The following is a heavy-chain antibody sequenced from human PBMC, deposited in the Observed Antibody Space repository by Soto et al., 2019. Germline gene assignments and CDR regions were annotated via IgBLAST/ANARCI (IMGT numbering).Heavy chain of an antibody. J-gene: IGHJ4*02. CDR2: ISYDGSNK. CDR1: GFTFSSHA. V-gene: IGHV3-30-3*01. Sequence: PGGSLRLSCAASGFTFSSHAMHWVRQAPGKGLEWVAVISYDGSNKYYADSVKGRFTISRDNSKNTLYLQMNSLRAEDTAVYYCARAPTGSGYYFDYWGQGTLVTVSS. CDR3: ARAPTGSGYYFDY. D-gene: IGHD3-22*01.